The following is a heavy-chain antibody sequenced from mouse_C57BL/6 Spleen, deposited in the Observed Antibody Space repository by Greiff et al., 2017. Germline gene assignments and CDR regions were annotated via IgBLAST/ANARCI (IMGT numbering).Heavy chain of an antibody. V-gene: IGHV1-20*01. J-gene: IGHJ2*01. CDR2: INPYNGDT. Sequence: EVKLMESGPELVKPGDSVKISCKASGYSFTGYFMNWVMQSHGKSLEWIGRINPYNGDTFYNQKFKGKATLTVDKSSRTAHMELRSLTSEDSAVYYCARRGPYGNLENYFDYWGQGTTLTVSS. CDR3: ARRGPYGNLENYFDY. CDR1: GYSFTGYF. D-gene: IGHD2-1*01.